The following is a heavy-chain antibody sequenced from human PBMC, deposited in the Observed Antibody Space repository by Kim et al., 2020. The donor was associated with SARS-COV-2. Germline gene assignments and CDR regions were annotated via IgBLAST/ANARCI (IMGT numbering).Heavy chain of an antibody. CDR3: VRVPYSSGWYDY. J-gene: IGHJ4*02. Sequence: IYAKKFQGRVTMTRDTSTSTVYMELSSLRSEDTAVYYCVRVPYSSGWYDYWGQGTLVTVSS. V-gene: IGHV1-46*03. D-gene: IGHD6-19*01.